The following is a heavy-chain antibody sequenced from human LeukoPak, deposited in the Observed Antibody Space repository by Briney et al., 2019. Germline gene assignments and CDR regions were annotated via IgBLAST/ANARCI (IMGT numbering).Heavy chain of an antibody. CDR2: IYYSGST. CDR1: GGSISSSSYY. J-gene: IGHJ4*02. Sequence: SSETLSLTCTVSGGSISSSSYYWGWIRQPPGKGLEWIGSIYYSGSTYYNPSLKSRVTISVDTSKNQFSLKLSSVTAADTAVYYCARDRYGDYGEYYFDYWGQGTLVTVSS. D-gene: IGHD4-17*01. V-gene: IGHV4-39*07. CDR3: ARDRYGDYGEYYFDY.